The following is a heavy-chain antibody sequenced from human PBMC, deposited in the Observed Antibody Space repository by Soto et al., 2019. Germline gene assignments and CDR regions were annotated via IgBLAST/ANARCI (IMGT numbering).Heavy chain of an antibody. CDR3: ARELVGATTDY. D-gene: IGHD1-26*01. J-gene: IGHJ4*02. V-gene: IGHV4-61*03. CDR2: IYHSST. CDR1: GGSVSSSSYY. Sequence: QVQLQESGPGLVKPSETLSLTCTVSGGSVSSSSYYWNWIRQPPGRGLEWIGYIYHSSTNYNPSLKSRVTRSLDTSKNHFLLKLNSLTAADTAVYYCARELVGATTDYWGQGTLGTVSS.